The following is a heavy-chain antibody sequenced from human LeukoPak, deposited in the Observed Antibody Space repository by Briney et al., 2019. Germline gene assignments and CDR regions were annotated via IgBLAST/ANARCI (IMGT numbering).Heavy chain of an antibody. CDR2: FDPEDGET. CDR1: GYTLTELS. V-gene: IGHV1-24*01. D-gene: IGHD3-22*01. J-gene: IGHJ4*02. CDR3: AVGGLRGSSGWFDY. Sequence: ASVKVSCKVSGYTLTELSMHWVRQAPGKGLEWMGGFDPEDGETIYAQKFQGRVTMTEDTSTDTAYMELSSLRSEDTAVYYCAVGGLRGSSGWFDYWGQGTLVTVSS.